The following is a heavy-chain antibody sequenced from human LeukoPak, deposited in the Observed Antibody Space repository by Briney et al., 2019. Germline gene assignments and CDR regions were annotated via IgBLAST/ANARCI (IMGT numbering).Heavy chain of an antibody. CDR2: ISSSSSYI. CDR3: AKGRERWLLLTPPDY. J-gene: IGHJ4*02. CDR1: GFTFSSYS. V-gene: IGHV3-21*01. D-gene: IGHD3-22*01. Sequence: GGSLRLSCAASGFTFSSYSMNWVRQAPGKGLEWVSSISSSSSYIYYADSVKGRFTISRDNAKNSLYLQMNSLRAEDTAVYYCAKGRERWLLLTPPDYWGQGTLVTVSS.